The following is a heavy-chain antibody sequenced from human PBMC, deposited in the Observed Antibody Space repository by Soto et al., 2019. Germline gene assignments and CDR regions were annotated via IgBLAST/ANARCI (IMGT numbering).Heavy chain of an antibody. V-gene: IGHV3-74*01. CDR3: TRDIGGRGAL. CDR2: TNQHGTII. Sequence: GGSLRLSCEASGFTFSSYWFHWVRQVPGKGLVWVSRTNQHGTIIDYADFVKGRFTISRDNAKNTLYLEMDSLRVEDTAVHYCTRDIGGRGALWGPGTLVTVSS. CDR1: GFTFSSYW. D-gene: IGHD3-16*01. J-gene: IGHJ4*02.